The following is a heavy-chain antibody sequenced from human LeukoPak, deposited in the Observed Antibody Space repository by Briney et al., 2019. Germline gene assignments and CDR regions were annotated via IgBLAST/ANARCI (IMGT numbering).Heavy chain of an antibody. CDR2: FDPEDGET. CDR3: ATEPSMVRGVIRPGYGMDV. Sequence: ASVKVSCKVSGYTLTELSMHWVRQAPGKGREWMGGFDPEDGETIYAQKFQGRVTMTEDTSTDTAYMELSSLRSEDTAVYYCATEPSMVRGVIRPGYGMDVWGQGTTVTVSS. D-gene: IGHD3-10*01. CDR1: GYTLTELS. V-gene: IGHV1-24*01. J-gene: IGHJ6*02.